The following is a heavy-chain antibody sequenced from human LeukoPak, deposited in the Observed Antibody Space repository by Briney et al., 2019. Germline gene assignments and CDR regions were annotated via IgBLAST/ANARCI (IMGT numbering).Heavy chain of an antibody. CDR2: IYHSGST. J-gene: IGHJ5*02. D-gene: IGHD5-18*01. Sequence: SETLSLTCTVSGYSISSGYYWGWIRQPPGKGLEWIGSIYHSGSTYYNPSLKSRVTISVDTSKNQFSLKLSSVTAADTAMYYCARTDTSNWFDPWGQGTLVTVSS. CDR1: GYSISSGYY. V-gene: IGHV4-38-2*02. CDR3: ARTDTSNWFDP.